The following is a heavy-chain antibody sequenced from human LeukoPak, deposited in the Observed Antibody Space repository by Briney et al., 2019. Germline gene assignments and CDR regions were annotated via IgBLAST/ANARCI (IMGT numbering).Heavy chain of an antibody. Sequence: PSETLSLTCAVYGGSFSGYYWSWIRQPPGKGLEWIGEINHSGSTNYNPSLKSRVTISVDTSKNQFSLSLTSVTAADTAVYYCARRGLVVVPLWGQGTLVTVSS. D-gene: IGHD2-21*01. CDR2: INHSGST. V-gene: IGHV4-34*01. CDR3: ARRGLVVVPL. CDR1: GGSFSGYY. J-gene: IGHJ4*02.